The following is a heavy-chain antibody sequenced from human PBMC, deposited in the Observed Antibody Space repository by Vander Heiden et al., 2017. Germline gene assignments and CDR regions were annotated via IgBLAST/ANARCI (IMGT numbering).Heavy chain of an antibody. CDR1: GDSMRPSDYY. CDR3: ASQRYDAEIFYLMYFDY. CDR2: VYYSVNT. V-gene: IGHV4-39*01. Sequence: QLQLLESGPGLVKPSETLSLTCTVPGDSMRPSDYYWAWLRQSPGKGLEWIASVYYSVNTFYNPSLKSRATISADTSKNKFSLSLKSVTAADTAVYYCASQRYDAEIFYLMYFDYWGQGSLVSVSS. J-gene: IGHJ4*02. D-gene: IGHD3-16*01.